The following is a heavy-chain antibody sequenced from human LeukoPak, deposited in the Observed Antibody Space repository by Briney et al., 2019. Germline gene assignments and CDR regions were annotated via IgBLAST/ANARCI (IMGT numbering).Heavy chain of an antibody. V-gene: IGHV1-46*01. CDR1: GYSFTSNY. Sequence: ASVKVSCKASGYSFTSNYIHWVRQAPGQGLEWMGMIYPRDGSTSYAQKFQGRVTVTRDTSTSTAYMELSSLRSEDTAVYYCARAKTAMAYKGEFDYWGQGTQVTVSS. CDR2: IYPRDGST. J-gene: IGHJ4*02. CDR3: ARAKTAMAYKGEFDY. D-gene: IGHD5-18*01.